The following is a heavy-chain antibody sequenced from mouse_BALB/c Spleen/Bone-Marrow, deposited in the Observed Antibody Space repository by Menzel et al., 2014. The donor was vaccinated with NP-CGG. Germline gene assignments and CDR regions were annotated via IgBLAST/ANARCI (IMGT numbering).Heavy chain of an antibody. CDR3: AIYFYFDY. J-gene: IGHJ2*01. Sequence: VQLQQSGAELVKPGASVRLSCTASGFNIKDTYMHWVKQRPDQGLEWIGRIDPANGNAKHDPKSQGKAAITADTSSNTTYLQLSSLTSEDTAVYYCAIYFYFDYWGQGTTLTVSS. D-gene: IGHD2-3*01. V-gene: IGHV14-3*02. CDR1: GFNIKDTY. CDR2: IDPANGNA.